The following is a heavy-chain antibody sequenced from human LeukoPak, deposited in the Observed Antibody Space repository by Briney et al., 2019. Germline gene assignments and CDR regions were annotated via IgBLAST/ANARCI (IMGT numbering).Heavy chain of an antibody. D-gene: IGHD3-10*01. J-gene: IGHJ6*03. Sequence: ESLKISCKGSGYRFTNYWIGWVRQMPGKGLEWMGIIYPGDSDTRYSPSFQGQVTISADKSISTAYLQWSSLKASDTAMYYCARQGSPAAYYYYMDVWGKGTTVTVSS. V-gene: IGHV5-51*01. CDR1: GYRFTNYW. CDR2: IYPGDSDT. CDR3: ARQGSPAAYYYYMDV.